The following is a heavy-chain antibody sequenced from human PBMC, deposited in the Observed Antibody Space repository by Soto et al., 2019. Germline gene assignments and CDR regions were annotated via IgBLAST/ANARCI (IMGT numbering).Heavy chain of an antibody. Sequence: QLQLQESGPGLVKPSETLSLTCTVSGGSISSSSYYWGWIRQPPGKGPEWIGSIYYSGSTYYNPSLKSRVTISVDTSKNQFSLRLSSVTAADTAVYYCARQGGSGWDDNWCDPWGQGTLVTVSS. D-gene: IGHD6-19*01. J-gene: IGHJ5*02. V-gene: IGHV4-39*01. CDR1: GGSISSSSYY. CDR3: ARQGGSGWDDNWCDP. CDR2: IYYSGST.